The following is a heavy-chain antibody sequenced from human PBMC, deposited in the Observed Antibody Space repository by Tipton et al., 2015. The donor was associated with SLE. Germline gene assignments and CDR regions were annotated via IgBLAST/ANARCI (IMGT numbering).Heavy chain of an antibody. D-gene: IGHD2-2*01. J-gene: IGHJ6*02. CDR1: GYSISRGYY. V-gene: IGHV4-38-2*02. CDR2: ISHSGST. CDR3: GRTRIVIVPGAMTTNYNYYGMDV. Sequence: GLVKPSETLSLTCTVSGYSISRGYYWGWIRQPPGKGLEWIGSISHSGSTYYNPSLESRATISVDTSKNQFSLRLSSVTAADTAVYYCGRTRIVIVPGAMTTNYNYYGMDVWGPGTTVTVSS.